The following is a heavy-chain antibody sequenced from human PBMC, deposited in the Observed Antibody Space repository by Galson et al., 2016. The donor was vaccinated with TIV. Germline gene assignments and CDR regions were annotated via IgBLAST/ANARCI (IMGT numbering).Heavy chain of an antibody. D-gene: IGHD2-15*01. J-gene: IGHJ4*02. CDR3: AWWFDSFCYYYFDY. CDR2: TNPITGIT. Sequence: SVKVSCKASGYTFTRHYMHWVRQAPGQGLEWMGITNPITGITTYAQNFQCRVTITRDTSTSKVQMELRSLRSEDTAVYYCAWWFDSFCYYYFDYWGQGSLITVSS. V-gene: IGHV1-46*01. CDR1: GYTFTRHY.